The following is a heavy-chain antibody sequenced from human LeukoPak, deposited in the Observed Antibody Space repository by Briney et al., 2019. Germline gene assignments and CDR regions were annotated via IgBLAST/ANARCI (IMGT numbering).Heavy chain of an antibody. Sequence: PGGSQRLSQAASGFTLRSYWMRWVRQAPEKALEWVANIKQDGCEKYHVDSVKRRFTISRDNAKNSLYLQMSSLRAEDTAVYYCAREPSSGYYSPHFDYWGQGTLVTVSS. CDR1: GFTLRSYW. CDR2: IKQDGCEK. CDR3: AREPSSGYYSPHFDY. D-gene: IGHD3-22*01. J-gene: IGHJ4*02. V-gene: IGHV3-7*01.